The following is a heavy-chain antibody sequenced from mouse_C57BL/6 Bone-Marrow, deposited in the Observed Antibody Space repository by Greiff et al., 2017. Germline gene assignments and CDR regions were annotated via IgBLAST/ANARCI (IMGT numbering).Heavy chain of an antibody. CDR1: GFNIKDDY. CDR2: IDPENGDT. CDR3: TTNDYDPAWFAY. V-gene: IGHV14-4*01. J-gene: IGHJ3*01. D-gene: IGHD2-4*01. Sequence: EVMLVESGAELVRPGASVKLSCTASGFNIKDDYMHWVKQRPEQGLEWIGWIDPENGDTEYASKFQGKATITADTSSNTAYLQLSSLTSEDTAVYYCTTNDYDPAWFAYWGQGTLVTVSA.